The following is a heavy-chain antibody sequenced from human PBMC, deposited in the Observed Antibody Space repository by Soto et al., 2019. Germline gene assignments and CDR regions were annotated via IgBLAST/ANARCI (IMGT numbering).Heavy chain of an antibody. CDR3: ARGNFYYGMDV. CDR2: FSDSGST. J-gene: IGHJ6*02. V-gene: IGHV4-34*01. Sequence: CAVSGGSFSGNYWTWIRQPPGKGLEWIGEFSDSGSTNYNPSLKSRVTISEDMSKSQFSLKLSSVTAADTAVYYCARGNFYYGMDVWGQGTKVTV. CDR1: GGSFSGNY.